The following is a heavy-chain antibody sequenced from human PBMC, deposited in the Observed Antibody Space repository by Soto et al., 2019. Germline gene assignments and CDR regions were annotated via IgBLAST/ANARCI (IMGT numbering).Heavy chain of an antibody. CDR2: SRNRASGSTK. CDR3: VRKTAMAVVPDAPSYYYYCMDV. CDR1: GFTFSDYY. J-gene: IGHJ6*02. Sequence: EVQLVESGGGLVQPGGSLRVSCAASGFTFSDYYMDWVRQARGQGLEWVGRSRNRASGSTKEYAASLRGRFNISRDDSQNSLYLQMSSLKTEDPAVYYCVRKTAMAVVPDAPSYYYYCMDVWGPGTTVTVSS. D-gene: IGHD2-2*01. V-gene: IGHV3-72*01.